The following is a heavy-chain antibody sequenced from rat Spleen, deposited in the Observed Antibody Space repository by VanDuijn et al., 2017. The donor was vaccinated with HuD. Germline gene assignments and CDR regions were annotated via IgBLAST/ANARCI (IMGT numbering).Heavy chain of an antibody. CDR2: ISYDGSTT. V-gene: IGHV5-20*01. CDR1: GFTLSDHY. Sequence: EVQLVESDGGLVQPGRSLKLSCAASGFTLSDHYMAWVRQAPTKGLEWVTTISYDGSTTYYRDSVKGRFTISRDNAKSSLYLQMDSLGSEDTATYYCTRGGFYRYWGQGVMVTVSS. J-gene: IGHJ2*01. CDR3: TRGGFYRY. D-gene: IGHD1-3*01.